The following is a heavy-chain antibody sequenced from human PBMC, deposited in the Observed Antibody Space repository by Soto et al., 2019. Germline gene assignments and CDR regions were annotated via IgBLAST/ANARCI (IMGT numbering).Heavy chain of an antibody. Sequence: QVQLVQSGAEVKKPGASVKVSCKVSGYTLTELSMHWVRQAPGKGLEWMGGFDPEDGETIYAQKFQGRVTMTEDTSTDTAYMELSGLGSEDTAVYYCASSPGQWLVRGYYSYGMVVWGQGTTVTVS. CDR3: ASSPGQWLVRGYYSYGMVV. J-gene: IGHJ6*02. CDR2: FDPEDGET. CDR1: GYTLTELS. V-gene: IGHV1-24*01. D-gene: IGHD6-19*01.